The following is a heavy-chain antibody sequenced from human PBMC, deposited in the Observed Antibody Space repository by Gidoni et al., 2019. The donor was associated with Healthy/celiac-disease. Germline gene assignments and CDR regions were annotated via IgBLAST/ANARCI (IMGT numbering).Heavy chain of an antibody. V-gene: IGHV3-64D*08. CDR2: ISSNGGST. CDR1: GFPFRSYA. J-gene: IGHJ4*02. CDR3: VKTGEAVAGVGWFDY. D-gene: IGHD6-19*01. Sequence: EVQLVESVGGLVQPGGSLRLSCSAPGFPFRSYAMHWVRQAPGKGLEYVSAISSNGGSTYYADSVKGRFTISRDNSKNTLYRQMSSLRAEDTAVYYCVKTGEAVAGVGWFDYWGQGTLVTVSS.